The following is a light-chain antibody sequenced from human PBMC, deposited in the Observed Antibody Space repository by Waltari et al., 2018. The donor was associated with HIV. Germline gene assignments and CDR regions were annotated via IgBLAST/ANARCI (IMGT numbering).Light chain of an antibody. V-gene: IGLV3-25*03. Sequence: SYELTQPPSVSVSPGQTARITCSGAGLPKQYAYWYQQKPGQAPVMVMYKDTDRPSGIPERFSGSSSGTTVTLTISGVQAEDEADYHCQSLDTSNTWVFGGGTKLTVL. CDR3: QSLDTSNTWV. CDR1: GLPKQY. J-gene: IGLJ3*02. CDR2: KDT.